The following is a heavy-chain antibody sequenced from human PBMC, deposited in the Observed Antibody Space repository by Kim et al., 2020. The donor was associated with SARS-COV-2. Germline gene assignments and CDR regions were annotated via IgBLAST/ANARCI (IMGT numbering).Heavy chain of an antibody. D-gene: IGHD6-13*01. CDR1: GASVNTNYY. CDR3: ARSWKAAAGS. V-gene: IGHV4-61*01. CDR2: ISRSGST. J-gene: IGHJ4*02. Sequence: SETLSLTCTVSGASVNTNYYWNWIRQPPGKGLEWIGYISRSGSTNYNPSLKSRVTISIDSSKTQFSLRLTSMTAADTAFYYCARSWKAAAGSWGQGTLVTVSA.